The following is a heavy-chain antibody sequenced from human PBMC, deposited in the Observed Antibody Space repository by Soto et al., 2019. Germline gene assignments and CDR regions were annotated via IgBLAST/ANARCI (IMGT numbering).Heavy chain of an antibody. CDR1: GGSISSSSYY. V-gene: IGHV4-39*02. CDR2: IYYSGST. Sequence: SETLSLTCTVSGGSISSSSYYWGWIRQPPGKGLEWIGSIYYSGSTYYNPSLKSRVTISVDTSKNQFSLKLSSVTAADTAVYYCARDSTAIAYYYGSGSLPTTPDYWGQGTLVTVSS. J-gene: IGHJ4*02. CDR3: ARDSTAIAYYYGSGSLPTTPDY. D-gene: IGHD3-10*01.